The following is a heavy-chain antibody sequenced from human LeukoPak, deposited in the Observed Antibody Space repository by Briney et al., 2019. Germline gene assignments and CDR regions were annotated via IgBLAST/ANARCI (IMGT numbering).Heavy chain of an antibody. Sequence: SETLSLTCTVSGGSISSSSYYWGWIRQPPGKGLEWIGSIYYSGSTYYNPSLKSRVTISVDTSKNQFSLKLSSVTAADTAVYYCARGWGIVGATSLGYWGQGTLVTVSS. J-gene: IGHJ4*02. CDR2: IYYSGST. CDR1: GGSISSSSYY. V-gene: IGHV4-39*07. CDR3: ARGWGIVGATSLGY. D-gene: IGHD1-26*01.